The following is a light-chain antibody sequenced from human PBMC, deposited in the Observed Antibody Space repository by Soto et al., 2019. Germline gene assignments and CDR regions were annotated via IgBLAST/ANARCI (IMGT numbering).Light chain of an antibody. J-gene: IGKJ2*01. V-gene: IGKV1-39*01. CDR1: PTIQTY. CDR2: AAS. Sequence: DIQMTQSPSPLSASVGDSVTITCRASPTIQTYLNWYRHKPGRAPELLIYAASRLQTGVPSRFSGSGSGTYFILSISNLRPEDFATYYCQQTYSTTGTFGQGTKVEVK. CDR3: QQTYSTTGT.